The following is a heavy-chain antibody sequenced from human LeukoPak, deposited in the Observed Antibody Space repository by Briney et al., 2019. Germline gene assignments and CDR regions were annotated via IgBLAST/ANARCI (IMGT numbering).Heavy chain of an antibody. Sequence: ASVKVSCKASGGTFSSYAISWVRQAPGQGLEWMGGIIPIFGTANYAQKFQGRVTITADESTSTAYMALSSLRSEDTAVYYCASPTSAYYGSGYYFDYWGQGTLVTVSS. J-gene: IGHJ4*02. CDR3: ASPTSAYYGSGYYFDY. V-gene: IGHV1-69*13. D-gene: IGHD3-10*01. CDR2: IIPIFGTA. CDR1: GGTFSSYA.